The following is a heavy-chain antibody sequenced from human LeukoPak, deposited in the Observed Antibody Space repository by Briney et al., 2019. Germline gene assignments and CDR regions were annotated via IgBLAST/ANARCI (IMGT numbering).Heavy chain of an antibody. CDR3: VRGDYQSGH. Sequence: GGSLRLSCAVSGFTFSSYGMSWVRQAPGKGLEWVSSICSGGNYMSYADSLKGRVSISRDNPKNSLFLDMSRLRAEDTAMYYCVRGDYQSGHWGQGALVIVSS. D-gene: IGHD4-17*01. CDR2: ICSGGNYM. J-gene: IGHJ4*02. V-gene: IGHV3-21*01. CDR1: GFTFSSYG.